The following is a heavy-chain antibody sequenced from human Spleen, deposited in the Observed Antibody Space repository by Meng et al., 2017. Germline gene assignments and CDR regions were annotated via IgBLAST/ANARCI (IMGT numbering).Heavy chain of an antibody. V-gene: IGHV4-59*01. D-gene: IGHD4-17*01. CDR1: GGSISSYY. CDR2: SYYSGST. J-gene: IGHJ4*02. CDR3: ARDDGDYYFDY. Sequence: SETLSLTCTVSGGSISSYYWNWIRQPPGKGLEWIGYSYYSGSTNYNPSLKSRVTISVDTSKNQFSLRLSSATAADTAVYYCARDDGDYYFDYWGQGTLVTVSS.